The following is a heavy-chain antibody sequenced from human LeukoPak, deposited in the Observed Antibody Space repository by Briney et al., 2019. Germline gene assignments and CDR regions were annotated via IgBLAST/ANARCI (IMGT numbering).Heavy chain of an antibody. D-gene: IGHD6-13*01. CDR2: IHYSGST. CDR3: ARQVYSSSWSYYFEY. CDR1: GGSISSYY. Sequence: SETLSLTCAVSGGSISSYYWSWLRQPPGRGLEWIGSIHYSGSTSYNSSLKSRVTMSIDTSKNQFSLKLSSVTPADTAVYYCARQVYSSSWSYYFEYWGQGILVTVSS. J-gene: IGHJ4*02. V-gene: IGHV4-59*01.